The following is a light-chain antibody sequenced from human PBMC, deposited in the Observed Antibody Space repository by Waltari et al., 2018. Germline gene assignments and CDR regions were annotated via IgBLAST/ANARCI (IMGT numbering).Light chain of an antibody. Sequence: EIVMTQSPATLSVSPGERATLSRRASQTVSSNLAWYQQKPGQAPRLLIYGASTRATGIPARFSGGGSGTEFTLTISSLQSEDLAVYSCQQYDKWPTFGQGTNVEIK. V-gene: IGKV3-15*01. CDR1: QTVSSN. J-gene: IGKJ1*01. CDR3: QQYDKWPT. CDR2: GAS.